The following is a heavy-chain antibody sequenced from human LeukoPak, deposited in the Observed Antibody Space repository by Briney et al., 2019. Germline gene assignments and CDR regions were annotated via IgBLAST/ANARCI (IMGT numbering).Heavy chain of an antibody. Sequence: SETLSLTCAVYGGSFSGYYWSWIRQPPGKGLGWIGEINHSGSTNYNPSLKSRVTISVDTSNNQFSLKLSSVTAADTAVYYCARGRGSGSYFNHPFMDVWGKGTTVTVSS. CDR2: INHSGST. CDR3: ARGRGSGSYFNHPFMDV. CDR1: GGSFSGYY. J-gene: IGHJ6*03. D-gene: IGHD3-10*01. V-gene: IGHV4-34*01.